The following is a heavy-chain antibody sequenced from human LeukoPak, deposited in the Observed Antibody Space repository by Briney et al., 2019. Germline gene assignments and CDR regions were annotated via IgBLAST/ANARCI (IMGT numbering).Heavy chain of an antibody. D-gene: IGHD6-19*01. Sequence: KPGGSLRLSCAASGFTFSNAWMSWVRQAPGKGLEWVGRIKSKTDGGTTDYAAPVKGRFTISRDDSKNTLYLQMNSLKTEDTAVYYCTTGQDSSGWTFDYWGQGTLVTVSS. J-gene: IGHJ4*02. CDR2: IKSKTDGGTT. V-gene: IGHV3-15*01. CDR1: GFTFSNAW. CDR3: TTGQDSSGWTFDY.